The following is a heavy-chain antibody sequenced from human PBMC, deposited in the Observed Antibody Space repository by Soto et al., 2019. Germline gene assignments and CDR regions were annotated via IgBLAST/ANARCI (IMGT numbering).Heavy chain of an antibody. J-gene: IGHJ4*02. D-gene: IGHD3-22*01. CDR1: GFTFSSYG. V-gene: IGHV3-30*18. CDR3: AKDESWLDSMIVVVTGGGFDY. Sequence: QVQLVESGGGVVQPGRSLRLSCAASGFTFSSYGMHWVRQAPGKGLEWVAVISYDGSNKYYADSVKGRFTISRDNSKNTVYVQMNSLGAEDTAVYYCAKDESWLDSMIVVVTGGGFDYWGQGTLVTVSS. CDR2: ISYDGSNK.